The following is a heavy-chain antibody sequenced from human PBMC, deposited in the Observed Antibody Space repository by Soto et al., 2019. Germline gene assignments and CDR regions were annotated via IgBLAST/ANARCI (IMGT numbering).Heavy chain of an antibody. D-gene: IGHD3-22*01. CDR2: IYYSGST. J-gene: IGHJ4*02. CDR1: GGSISSSSYY. Sequence: SETLSLTCTVSGGSISSSSYYWGWIRQPPGKGLEWIGSIYYSGSTYYNPSLKSRVTISVDTSKNQFSLKLSSVTAADTAVYYCARSHYDSSGYYERLFDYWGQGTLVTVSS. V-gene: IGHV4-39*01. CDR3: ARSHYDSSGYYERLFDY.